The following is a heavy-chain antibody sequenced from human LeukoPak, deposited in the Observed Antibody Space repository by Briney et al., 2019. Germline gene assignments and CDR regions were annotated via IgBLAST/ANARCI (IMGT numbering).Heavy chain of an antibody. CDR2: ISASGRST. CDR3: VRRGSNYPYYMDV. J-gene: IGHJ6*03. Sequence: GGSLRLSCAASGFTFGNYAMSWVRQAPGKGLEWVSVISASGRSTYYSDSAKGQFTISRDNSKNTLYLQMSSLRAEDTAVYYCVRRGSNYPYYMDVWGKGTTVTVSS. V-gene: IGHV3-23*01. D-gene: IGHD4-11*01. CDR1: GFTFGNYA.